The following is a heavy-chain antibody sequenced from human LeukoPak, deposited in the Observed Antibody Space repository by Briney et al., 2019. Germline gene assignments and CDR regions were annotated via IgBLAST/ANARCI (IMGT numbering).Heavy chain of an antibody. CDR1: GYTFTSYG. CDR2: ISAYNGNT. CDR3: ARDRPFIVVVPAYNWFDP. Sequence: ASVKVSCKASGYTFTSYGISWVRQAPGQGLEWMGWISAYNGNTNYAQKLQGRVTMTTDTSTSTAYMELRSLRSDDTAVYYCARDRPFIVVVPAYNWFDPWSQGTLVTVSS. V-gene: IGHV1-18*01. D-gene: IGHD2-2*01. J-gene: IGHJ5*02.